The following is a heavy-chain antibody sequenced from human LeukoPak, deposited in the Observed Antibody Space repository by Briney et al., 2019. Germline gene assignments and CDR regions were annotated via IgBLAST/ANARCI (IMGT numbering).Heavy chain of an antibody. CDR3: ANGRDYGDYIVYYYYYMDV. D-gene: IGHD4-17*01. CDR1: GFTFSSYG. V-gene: IGHV3-30*02. CDR2: IRYDGSNK. Sequence: GESLKISCAASGFTFSSYGMHWVRQAPGKGLEWVAFIRYDGSNKYYADFVKGRFTISRDNSKNTLYLQMNSLTPEDTAVYYCANGRDYGDYIVYYYYYMDVWGKGTTVTVSS. J-gene: IGHJ6*03.